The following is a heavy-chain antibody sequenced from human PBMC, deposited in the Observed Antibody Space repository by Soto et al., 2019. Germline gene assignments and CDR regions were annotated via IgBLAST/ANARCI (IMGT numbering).Heavy chain of an antibody. Sequence: GGSLRLSCAASGFTFSNAWMSWVRQAPGKGLEWVGRIKSKTDGGTTDYAAPVQGRFTISRDDSKTTIYLQMNSLKTEDTAVYYCTSAGQYCTSTTCKAYWGQGTPVTVSS. J-gene: IGHJ4*02. D-gene: IGHD2-2*01. CDR1: GFTFSNAW. V-gene: IGHV3-15*05. CDR2: IKSKTDGGTT. CDR3: TSAGQYCTSTTCKAY.